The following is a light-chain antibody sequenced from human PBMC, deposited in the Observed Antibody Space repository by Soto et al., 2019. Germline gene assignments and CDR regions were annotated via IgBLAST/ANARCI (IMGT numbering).Light chain of an antibody. CDR2: DAS. Sequence: EIVLTQSSGTVSLSPGERATLSCRASQSVSSSSLAWYQQKPGQAPRLLIFDASSRATGIPDRFSGSGSGTDFTLSISRLEPEDFAVYYCQQYGSSPRTFGQGTKVDI. CDR3: QQYGSSPRT. V-gene: IGKV3-20*01. J-gene: IGKJ1*01. CDR1: QSVSSSS.